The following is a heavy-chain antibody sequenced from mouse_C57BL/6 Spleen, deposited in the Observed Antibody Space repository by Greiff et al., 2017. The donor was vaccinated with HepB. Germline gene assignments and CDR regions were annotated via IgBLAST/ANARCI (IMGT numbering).Heavy chain of an antibody. Sequence: VQLQQSGAELVKPGASVKMSCKASGYTFTTYPIEWMNQNHGNSLEWIGNFHPYNDDTKYNEKFKGKATLTVEKSSSTVYLELSRLTSDDSAVYYCARGETSPSYWYFDVWGTGTTVTVSS. CDR3: ARGETSPSYWYFDV. J-gene: IGHJ1*03. CDR2: FHPYNDDT. V-gene: IGHV1-47*01. CDR1: GYTFTTYP. D-gene: IGHD6-1*01.